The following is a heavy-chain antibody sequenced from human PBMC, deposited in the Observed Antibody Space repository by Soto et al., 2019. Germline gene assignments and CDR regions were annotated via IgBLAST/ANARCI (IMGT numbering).Heavy chain of an antibody. D-gene: IGHD3-10*01. V-gene: IGHV1-18*01. CDR2: ISDYNGNT. CDR3: AREGYCSGSGTYSPPRYYGMDA. CDR1: GYRFIDYG. Sequence: QVRLEQSGAEVKQPGASVKVSCKASGYRFIDYGITWVRQAPGQGLEWMGWISDYNGNTHYGKKFQGRVTMTTDTSTRTDYMELKSLRSDDTAVYFCAREGYCSGSGTYSPPRYYGMDAWGQGTTVTVSS. J-gene: IGHJ6*02.